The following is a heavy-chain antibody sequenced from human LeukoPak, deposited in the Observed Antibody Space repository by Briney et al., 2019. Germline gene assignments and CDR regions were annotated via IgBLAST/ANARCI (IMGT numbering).Heavy chain of an antibody. CDR2: IRYDGSNK. CDR3: ARLRGSRLARSYYYYMDI. D-gene: IGHD1-26*01. J-gene: IGHJ6*03. V-gene: IGHV3-30*02. CDR1: GFTFSSYG. Sequence: GGSLRLSCAASGFTFSSYGMHWVRQAPGKGLEWVAFIRYDGSNKYYADSVKGRFTISRDNAKNSLYLQMNSLRAEDTAVYYCARLRGSRLARSYYYYMDIWGKGTTVTVSS.